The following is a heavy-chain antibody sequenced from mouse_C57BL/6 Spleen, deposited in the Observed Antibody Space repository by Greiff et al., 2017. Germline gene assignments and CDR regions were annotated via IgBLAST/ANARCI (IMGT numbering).Heavy chain of an antibody. V-gene: IGHV1-53*01. CDR1: GYTFTSYW. J-gene: IGHJ2*01. CDR3: ARNPTAQATGY. D-gene: IGHD3-2*02. CDR2: INPSNGGT. Sequence: QVHVKQPGTELVKPGASVKLSCKASGYTFTSYWMHWVKQRPGQGLEWIGNINPSNGGTNYNEKFKSKATLTVDKSSSTAYMQLSSLTSEDSAVYYCARNPTAQATGYWGQGTTLTVSS.